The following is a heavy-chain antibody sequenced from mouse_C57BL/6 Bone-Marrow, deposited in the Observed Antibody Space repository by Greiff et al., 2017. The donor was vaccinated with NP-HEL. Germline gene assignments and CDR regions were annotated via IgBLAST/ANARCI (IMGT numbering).Heavy chain of an antibody. CDR2: LYPGDGDT. J-gene: IGHJ4*01. V-gene: IGHV1-82*01. CDR1: GYAFSSSW. D-gene: IGHD2-4*01. CDR3: ARWSYDYDWGPMDY. Sequence: VQLQQSGPELVKPGASVKISCKASGYAFSSSWMNWVKQRPGTGLEWIGRLYPGDGDTNYNGKFKGKATLTADKSSSTAYMQLSSLTSEDSAVYFCARWSYDYDWGPMDYWGQGTSVTVSS.